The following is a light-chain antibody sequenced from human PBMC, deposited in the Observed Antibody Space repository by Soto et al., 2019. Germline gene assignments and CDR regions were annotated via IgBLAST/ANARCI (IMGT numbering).Light chain of an antibody. CDR3: AALDDSLNVWV. CDR2: YDD. J-gene: IGLJ3*02. V-gene: IGLV1-36*01. Sequence: QSVLTQPPSVSEAPRQRVTISCSGSRSNIGDNAVNWYQQLPGKAPKLLIYYDDLLPSGVSDRFSGSKSGTSASLAISGVVSEYEADNYCAALDDSLNVWVFGGGTQLTVL. CDR1: RSNIGDNA.